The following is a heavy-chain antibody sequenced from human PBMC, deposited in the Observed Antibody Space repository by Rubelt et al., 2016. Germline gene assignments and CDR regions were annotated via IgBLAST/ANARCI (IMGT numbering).Heavy chain of an antibody. V-gene: IGHV3-33*01. CDR3: ARDRAGSSSWYPVFGAFDI. J-gene: IGHJ3*02. CDR1: GFTFSSYG. D-gene: IGHD6-13*01. CDR2: IWYDGSNK. Sequence: QVQLVESGGGVVQPGRSLRLSCAASGFTFSSYGMHWVRQAPGKGLEWVAVIWYDGSNKYYADPVKGRFTISRDNSKNTLYLQMNSLRAEDTAVYYCARDRAGSSSWYPVFGAFDIWGQGTMVTVSS.